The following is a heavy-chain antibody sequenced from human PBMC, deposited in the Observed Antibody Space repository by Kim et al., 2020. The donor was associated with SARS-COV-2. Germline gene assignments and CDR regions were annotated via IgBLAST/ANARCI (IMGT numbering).Heavy chain of an antibody. J-gene: IGHJ3*02. CDR1: GYSFSSYW. CDR3: ASKVMIVGTADDAFDI. V-gene: IGHV5-51*01. D-gene: IGHD1-26*01. Sequence: GESLKISCKGSGYSFSSYWIGWVRQMPGKGLEWMGIIYPGDSDTRYSPSFQGQVTISVDKSISTAYLQWSSLKASDTAMYYCASKVMIVGTADDAFDIWGQGTMVTVSS. CDR2: IYPGDSDT.